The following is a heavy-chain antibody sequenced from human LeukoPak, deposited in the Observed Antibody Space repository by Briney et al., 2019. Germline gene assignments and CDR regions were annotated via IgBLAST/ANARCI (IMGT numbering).Heavy chain of an antibody. J-gene: IGHJ5*02. CDR1: GGTFSSYA. CDR3: ARDIGGNPNWFDP. Sequence: SVKVSCKASGGTFSSYAISWVRQAPGQGLEWMGGIIPIFGTANYAQKFQGRVTITADESTSTAYMELSSLRSEDTAVYYCARDIGGNPNWFDPWGQGTLVTVSS. D-gene: IGHD4-23*01. CDR2: IIPIFGTA. V-gene: IGHV1-69*01.